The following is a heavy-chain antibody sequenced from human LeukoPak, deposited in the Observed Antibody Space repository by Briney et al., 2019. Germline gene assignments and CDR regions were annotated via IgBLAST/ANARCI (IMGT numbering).Heavy chain of an antibody. CDR3: AIDPNWETHS. J-gene: IGHJ4*02. Sequence: GGSLRLSCAASGFTFSTYTMYWVRHPPGKRLEWVSIIGSSGGGIHYADSVKGRFTISRDNSENALYLQMNSLRVEDTAVYYCAIDPNWETHSWGQGVLVTVSS. D-gene: IGHD7-27*01. CDR1: GFTFSTYT. V-gene: IGHV3-23*01. CDR2: IGSSGGGI.